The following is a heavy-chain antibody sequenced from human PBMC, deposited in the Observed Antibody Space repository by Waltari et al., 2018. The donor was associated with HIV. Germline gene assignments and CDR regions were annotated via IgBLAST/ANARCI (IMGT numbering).Heavy chain of an antibody. CDR3: ATLPYGGRWY. CDR2: INHSGST. Sequence: QVQLQQWGAGLLKPSETLSLTCAVYGGSFSGYQWSWIRQPRGKGLEWIGNINHSGSTNSNPSLKSRVTISVDTSKNQFSLKLSSVTAADTAVYYCATLPYGGRWYWGQGTLVTVSS. D-gene: IGHD2-15*01. J-gene: IGHJ4*02. V-gene: IGHV4-34*01. CDR1: GGSFSGYQ.